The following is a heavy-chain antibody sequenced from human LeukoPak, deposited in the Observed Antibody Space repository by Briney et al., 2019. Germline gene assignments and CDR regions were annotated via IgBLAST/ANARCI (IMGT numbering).Heavy chain of an antibody. V-gene: IGHV3-7*01. CDR1: GFIFSTSW. CDR3: ASELGATVTIS. J-gene: IGHJ5*02. D-gene: IGHD4-17*01. CDR2: INLDGSEK. Sequence: GGSLRLSCTASGFIFSTSWMTWVRQAPGKGLEWVANINLDGSEKYYVDSVKGRFTISRDNAKNSLYLQMNSLRAEDTAVYYCASELGATVTISWGQGTLVTVSS.